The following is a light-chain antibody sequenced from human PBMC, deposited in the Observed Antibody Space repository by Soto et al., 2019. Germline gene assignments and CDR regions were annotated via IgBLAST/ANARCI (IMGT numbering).Light chain of an antibody. V-gene: IGKV3-15*01. Sequence: EIVLTQSPATLSVRPRGSGCLXCTASQSVSSNLAWYQQKPGQAASLLIYDASTRVTVIPARFSGSGSGTEVTLTISSLQSEDFAVYYCQQYNNWPPIAFGQGTRLEIK. J-gene: IGKJ5*01. CDR3: QQYNNWPPIA. CDR2: DAS. CDR1: QSVSSN.